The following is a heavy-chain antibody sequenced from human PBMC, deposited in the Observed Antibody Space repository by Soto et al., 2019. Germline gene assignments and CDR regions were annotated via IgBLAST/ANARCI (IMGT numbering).Heavy chain of an antibody. J-gene: IGHJ6*02. CDR1: GYTFISYY. CDR2: INPRGGRT. D-gene: IGHD6-13*01. V-gene: IGHV1-46*01. CDR3: ARDSSSWTRQSYGMDV. Sequence: GASVKVSCKASGYTFISYYIHWVRQAPGQGLEWMGTINPRGGRTSYAQTFQDRVIMTRDTSTTTVYMELRSLTSDDTAVYYCARDSSSWTRQSYGMDVWGQGTTVTVSS.